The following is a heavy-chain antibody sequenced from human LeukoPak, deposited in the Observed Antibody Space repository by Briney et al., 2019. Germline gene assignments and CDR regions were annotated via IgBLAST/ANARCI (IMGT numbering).Heavy chain of an antibody. CDR3: AKDLNILTGLDAFDI. CDR2: ISGSGGST. V-gene: IGHV3-23*01. CDR1: GFTFSSYS. J-gene: IGHJ3*02. Sequence: PGGSLRLSCAASGFTFSSYSVNWVRQAPGKGLEWVSAISGSGGSTYYADSVKGRFTISRDNSKNTLYLQMNSLRAEDTAVYYCAKDLNILTGLDAFDIWGQGTMVTVSS. D-gene: IGHD3-9*01.